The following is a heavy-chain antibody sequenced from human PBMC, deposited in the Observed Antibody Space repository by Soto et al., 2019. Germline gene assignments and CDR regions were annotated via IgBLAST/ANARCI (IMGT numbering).Heavy chain of an antibody. Sequence: GESLKISCKDSGYSFLHHWIGWVRQMPGKGLEWMGIIHPGDSQTNYSPSFQGHVTISADKSISTAYLQWSSLKASDTAMYYCASNYGSGSYYNGGEYYYYGMDVWGQGTTVTVSS. V-gene: IGHV5-51*01. D-gene: IGHD3-10*01. CDR1: GYSFLHHW. J-gene: IGHJ6*02. CDR3: ASNYGSGSYYNGGEYYYYGMDV. CDR2: IHPGDSQT.